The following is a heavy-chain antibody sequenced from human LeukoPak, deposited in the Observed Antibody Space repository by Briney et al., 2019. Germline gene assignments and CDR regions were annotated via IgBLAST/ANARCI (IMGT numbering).Heavy chain of an antibody. V-gene: IGHV1-69*05. CDR2: IIPIFGTA. CDR3: ARPARYYYDSSGYYYFDY. J-gene: IGHJ4*02. Sequence: VASVKVSCKASGGTFSSYAISWVRQAPGQGLEWMGGIIPIFGTANYAQKFQGRVTITTDESTSTAYMELSSLRSEDTAVYYCARPARYYYDSSGYYYFDYWGQGTLVTVSS. CDR1: GGTFSSYA. D-gene: IGHD3-22*01.